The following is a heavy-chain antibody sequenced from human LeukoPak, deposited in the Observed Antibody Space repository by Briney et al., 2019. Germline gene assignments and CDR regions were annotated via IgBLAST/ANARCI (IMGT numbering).Heavy chain of an antibody. CDR1: GFTFSSYG. CDR3: AKGLYNWNDGSPDYFDY. CDR2: ISYDGSNK. J-gene: IGHJ4*02. V-gene: IGHV3-30*18. Sequence: SGGSLRLSCAASGFTFSSYGMHWVRQAPGKGLEWVAVISYDGSNKYYADSVKGRFTISRDNSKNTLYLQMNSLRAEDTAVYYCAKGLYNWNDGSPDYFDYWGQGTLVTVSS. D-gene: IGHD1-20*01.